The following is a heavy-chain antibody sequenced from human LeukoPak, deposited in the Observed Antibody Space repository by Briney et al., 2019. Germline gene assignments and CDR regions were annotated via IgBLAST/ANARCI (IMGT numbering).Heavy chain of an antibody. D-gene: IGHD6-13*01. CDR2: MNPNSGNT. Sequence: ASVKVSFKASGYTFTSYDINWVRQATGQGLEWKGWMNPNSGNTGYAQKFQGRVTMTRNTSISTAYMELSSLRSEDTAVYYCARGRLIAAAGTNWFDPWGQGTLVTVSS. V-gene: IGHV1-8*02. CDR3: ARGRLIAAAGTNWFDP. CDR1: GYTFTSYD. J-gene: IGHJ5*02.